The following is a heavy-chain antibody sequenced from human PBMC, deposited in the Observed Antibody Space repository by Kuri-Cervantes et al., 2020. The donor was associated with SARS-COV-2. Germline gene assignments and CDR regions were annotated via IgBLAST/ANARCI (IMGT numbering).Heavy chain of an antibody. CDR2: VSWNGSRT. V-gene: IGHV3-19*01. CDR1: GFTFSNSD. Sequence: GGSLRLSCAASGFTFSNSDMNWVRQAPGKGLEWVSGVSWNGSRTHYADSVKGRFIISRDNSRNFLYQQMNSLRPEDMAVYYCAREGRPGRLGELSFGYWGQGTLVTVSS. D-gene: IGHD3-16*02. CDR3: AREGRPGRLGELSFGY. J-gene: IGHJ4*02.